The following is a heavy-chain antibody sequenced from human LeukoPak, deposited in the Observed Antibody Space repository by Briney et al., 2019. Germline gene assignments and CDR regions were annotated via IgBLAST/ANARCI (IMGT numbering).Heavy chain of an antibody. CDR2: ICGSGGST. CDR1: GFTFRSYA. D-gene: IGHD6-19*01. CDR3: AKSQGSSGWYNYYYGMDV. Sequence: GGPLRLSCAASGFTFRSYAMSWLRQAPGKGLEGVSAICGSGGSTYYADSVKGRFTISRDNSKNTLYLQMNSLRAEDTAVYYCAKSQGSSGWYNYYYGMDVWGQGTTVTVSS. J-gene: IGHJ6*02. V-gene: IGHV3-23*01.